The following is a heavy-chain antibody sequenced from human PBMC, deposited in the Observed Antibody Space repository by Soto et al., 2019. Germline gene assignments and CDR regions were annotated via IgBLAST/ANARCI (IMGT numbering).Heavy chain of an antibody. J-gene: IGHJ6*02. CDR1: GFTFSGSA. CDR3: TRVDIVATPTKGYYGMDV. Sequence: PGGSLRLSCAASGFTFSGSAMHWVRQASGKGLEWVGRIRSKANSYATAYAASVKGRFTIPRDDSKNTAYLQMNSLKTEDTAVYYCTRVDIVATPTKGYYGMDVWGQGTTVTVSS. CDR2: IRSKANSYAT. V-gene: IGHV3-73*01. D-gene: IGHD5-12*01.